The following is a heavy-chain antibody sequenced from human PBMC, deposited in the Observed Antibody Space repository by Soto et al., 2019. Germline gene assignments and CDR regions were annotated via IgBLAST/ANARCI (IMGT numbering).Heavy chain of an antibody. CDR1: GFTFSTYS. D-gene: IGHD6-13*01. V-gene: IGHV3-21*01. CDR3: VRDGGASSSDFDY. J-gene: IGHJ4*02. Sequence: EVQLVESGGGLVKPGGSLRLSCAASGFTFSTYSMNWVRQAPGKGLEWVSSISSSSSYIYYADSVKGRFTISRDNAKNSLYLQMNSLRAEDTAVYYCVRDGGASSSDFDYWGQGTLVTVSS. CDR2: ISSSSSYI.